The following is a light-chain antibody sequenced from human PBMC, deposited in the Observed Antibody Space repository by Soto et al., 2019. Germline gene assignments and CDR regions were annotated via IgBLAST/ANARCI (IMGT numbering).Light chain of an antibody. J-gene: IGLJ2*01. CDR1: SSDIGAYNY. Sequence: QSALTQPASVSGSPGQSITFSCTGTSSDIGAYNYVPWYQQHPGKTPKLMIYDVNNRPSGVSSRFSGSQSGNTASLTISGLQAEDEADYYCSSYTTGRTLLFGGGTKLTVL. CDR2: DVN. V-gene: IGLV2-14*03. CDR3: SSYTTGRTLL.